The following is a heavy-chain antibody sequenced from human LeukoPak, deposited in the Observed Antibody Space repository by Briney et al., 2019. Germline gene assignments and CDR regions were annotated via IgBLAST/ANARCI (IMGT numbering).Heavy chain of an antibody. J-gene: IGHJ4*02. D-gene: IGHD5-18*01. CDR3: ARGRGPPWIQLWLLGFDY. CDR2: ITHGGRT. Sequence: SETLSLTCAVYGGSFSGYYWSWIRQPPGKGLEWIGEITHGGRTNYNPSLKSRVTISVDTSKNQFSLKLSSVTAADTAVYYCARGRGPPWIQLWLLGFDYWGQGTLVTVSS. CDR1: GGSFSGYY. V-gene: IGHV4-34*01.